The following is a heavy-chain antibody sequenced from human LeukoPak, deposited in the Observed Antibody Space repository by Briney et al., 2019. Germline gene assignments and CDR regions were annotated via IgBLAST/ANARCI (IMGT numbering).Heavy chain of an antibody. CDR3: AREYQQNYYYYYGMDV. D-gene: IGHD2-2*01. CDR2: MNPNSGNT. V-gene: IGHV1-8*01. Sequence: ASVKVSCKASVYTFTSYDINWVRQATGQGLEWMGWMNPNSGNTGYAQKFQGRVTMTRNTSISTAYMELSSLRSEDTAVYYCAREYQQNYYYYYGMDVWGQGTTVTVSS. CDR1: VYTFTSYD. J-gene: IGHJ6*02.